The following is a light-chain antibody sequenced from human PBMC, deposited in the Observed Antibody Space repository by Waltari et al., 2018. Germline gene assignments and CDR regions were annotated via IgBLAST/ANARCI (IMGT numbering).Light chain of an antibody. Sequence: QSALTQPAFVSGSPGQSITIFCIGTNSDVGGYNYVSWYQQHPGKAPKLMIYDVTKRPSGFSNRFSGSKSCNTASLTISGLQAEDEADYYCNSYRNINTYVFGTGTKVTVL. J-gene: IGLJ1*01. V-gene: IGLV2-14*01. CDR2: DVT. CDR3: NSYRNINTYV. CDR1: NSDVGGYNY.